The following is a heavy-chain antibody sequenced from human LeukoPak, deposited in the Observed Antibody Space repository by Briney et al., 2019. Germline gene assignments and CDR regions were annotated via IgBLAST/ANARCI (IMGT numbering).Heavy chain of an antibody. V-gene: IGHV4-59*01. D-gene: IGHD4-17*01. Sequence: SETLSLTCTVSGGSISSYYWSWIRQPPGKGLEWIGYIYYSGSTNYNPSLKSRVTISVDTSKNQFSLKLSSVTAADTAVYYCARDTTVTTRVPYWFDPWGQGTLVTVSS. CDR2: IYYSGST. J-gene: IGHJ5*02. CDR1: GGSISSYY. CDR3: ARDTTVTTRVPYWFDP.